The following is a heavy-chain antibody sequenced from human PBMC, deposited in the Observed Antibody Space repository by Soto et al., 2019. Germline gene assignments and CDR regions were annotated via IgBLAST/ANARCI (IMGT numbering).Heavy chain of an antibody. J-gene: IGHJ3*02. D-gene: IGHD3-3*01. CDR2: INPATGTE. Sequence: QLHLVQSGAVVKKPGASVTVSCSASGYPVTAYYMHWVRQAPGRGLEWMGGINPATGTEKYTQTCQGRVPMTRDPSTSTVFMELSGLTSEDTAVFYCARGGGVGVAGSAAFDMWGQGTVVTVSS. CDR1: GYPVTAYY. CDR3: ARGGGVGVAGSAAFDM. V-gene: IGHV1-46*03.